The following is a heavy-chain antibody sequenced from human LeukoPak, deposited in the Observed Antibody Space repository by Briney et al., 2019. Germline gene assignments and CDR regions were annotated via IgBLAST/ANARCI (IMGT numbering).Heavy chain of an antibody. CDR1: GYTLTELT. CDR3: ATPSYYDGSGPGGPFDY. CDR2: FDPEDGET. J-gene: IGHJ4*02. V-gene: IGHV1-24*01. Sequence: ASVKVSCKVSGYTLTELTMHWVRQAPGKGLEWMGGFDPEDGETIYAQQFQGRVTMTEDTSTDTAYMELSSLRSEDTAVYYCATPSYYDGSGPGGPFDYWGQGTLVTVSS. D-gene: IGHD3-10*01.